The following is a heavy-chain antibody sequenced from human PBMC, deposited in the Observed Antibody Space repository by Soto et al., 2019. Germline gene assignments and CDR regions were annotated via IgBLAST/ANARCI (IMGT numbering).Heavy chain of an antibody. CDR2: FHSYVTS. J-gene: IGHJ6*03. Sequence: QVQLYESGPGLVKPSETLSLTCTVSGASISDYYWTWIRQPPGKGLEGLGFFHSYVTSFNNPSLKSPVPMLGEQSKNQFSLRPNSVTAAGKAVYFFARGVVPPAFGIYFYYFMDVWGKGTTVAVSS. CDR3: ARGVVPPAFGIYFYYFMDV. CDR1: GASISDYY. V-gene: IGHV4-59*03. D-gene: IGHD2-2*01.